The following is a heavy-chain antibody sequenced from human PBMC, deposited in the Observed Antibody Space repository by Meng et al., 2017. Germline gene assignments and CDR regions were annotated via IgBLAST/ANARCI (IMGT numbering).Heavy chain of an antibody. CDR1: GGSFSGYY. D-gene: IGHD5-18*01. CDR2: INHSGST. Sequence: QVQLQQWGAGLLKPWATLSLSWAGYGGSFSGYYWSWIRQAPGKGLEWIGEINHSGSTNYNPSLKSRVTISVDTSKNQFSLKLSSVTAADTAVYYCASSGYSYGYRFDYWGQGTLVTVSS. J-gene: IGHJ4*02. CDR3: ASSGYSYGYRFDY. V-gene: IGHV4-34*01.